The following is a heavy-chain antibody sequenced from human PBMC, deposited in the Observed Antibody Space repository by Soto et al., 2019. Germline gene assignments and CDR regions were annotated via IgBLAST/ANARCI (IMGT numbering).Heavy chain of an antibody. D-gene: IGHD2-2*03. Sequence: QVQLVESGGGLVKPGGSLRLSCAASGFTFSDYYMTWIRQAPGKGLEWVSYISGTSETIFYADSVKGRFTISRDNAKNSLYLQLNSLRDEETAVYYCATGYCRSDNCHFTHWGQGTLVTVSS. V-gene: IGHV3-11*04. J-gene: IGHJ4*02. CDR3: ATGYCRSDNCHFTH. CDR2: ISGTSETI. CDR1: GFTFSDYY.